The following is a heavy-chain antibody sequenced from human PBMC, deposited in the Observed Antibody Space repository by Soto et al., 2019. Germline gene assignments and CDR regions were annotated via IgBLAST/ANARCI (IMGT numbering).Heavy chain of an antibody. CDR1: GGSFSGYY. Sequence: SETLSLTFAVYGGSFSGYYWGWIRQPPGKGLEWIGEINHSGSTNYNPSLKSRVTISVDTSKNQFSLKLSSVTAADTAVYYCARVLRYSSSSGDPNMYGMDVWGQGTTVTVSS. CDR3: ARVLRYSSSSGDPNMYGMDV. V-gene: IGHV4-34*01. CDR2: INHSGST. D-gene: IGHD6-6*01. J-gene: IGHJ6*02.